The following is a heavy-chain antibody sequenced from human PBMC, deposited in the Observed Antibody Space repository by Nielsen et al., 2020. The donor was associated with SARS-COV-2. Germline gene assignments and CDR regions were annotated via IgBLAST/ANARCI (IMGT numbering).Heavy chain of an antibody. J-gene: IGHJ4*02. V-gene: IGHV1-69*13. CDR3: ASGGGGLRYFDWLLRHLDY. D-gene: IGHD3-9*01. CDR1: GGTFSSYA. Sequence: SVKVSCKASGGTFSSYAISWVRQAPGQGLEWMGGIIPIFGTANYAQKFQGRVTITADESTSTAYMELSSLRSEDTAVYYCASGGGGLRYFDWLLRHLDYWGQGTLVTVSS. CDR2: IIPIFGTA.